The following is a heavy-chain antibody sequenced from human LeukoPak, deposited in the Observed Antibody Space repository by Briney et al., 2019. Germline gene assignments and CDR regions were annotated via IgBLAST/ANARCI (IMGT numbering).Heavy chain of an antibody. D-gene: IGHD2-15*01. Sequence: ASVKVSCKASGYTFTSYYMHWVRQAPGQGLEWMGIINPSGGSTSYAQKFQGRVTMTRDTSTSPVCMELRRLRSEDTAVYYCARELGYCSGGSCSYFDYWGQGTLVTVSS. CDR2: INPSGGST. CDR3: ARELGYCSGGSCSYFDY. J-gene: IGHJ4*02. CDR1: GYTFTSYY. V-gene: IGHV1-46*01.